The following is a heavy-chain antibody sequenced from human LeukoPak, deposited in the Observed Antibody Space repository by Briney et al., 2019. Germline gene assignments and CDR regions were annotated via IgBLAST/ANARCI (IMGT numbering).Heavy chain of an antibody. J-gene: IGHJ4*02. D-gene: IGHD3-10*01. Sequence: GGSLRLSCVASGLTFSSYAMNWVRQAPGKGLEWVSTIGSGGGTYYADSVKGRFTISRDNSKNTLYLQMNSLRAEDTALYYCATRAGYHYSGSGRPFDYWGQGTLVTVSS. V-gene: IGHV3-23*01. CDR2: IGSGGGT. CDR3: ATRAGYHYSGSGRPFDY. CDR1: GLTFSSYA.